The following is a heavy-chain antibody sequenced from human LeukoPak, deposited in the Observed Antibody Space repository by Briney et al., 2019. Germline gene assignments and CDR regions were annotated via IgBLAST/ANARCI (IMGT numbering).Heavy chain of an antibody. J-gene: IGHJ4*02. CDR3: GAAYSGSSPFDY. CDR2: LSSSSYYI. D-gene: IGHD1-26*01. V-gene: IGHV3-21*01. CDR1: GFTFSTYT. Sequence: GGSLRLSCTASGFTFSTYTMNWVRQAPGKGLEWVSSLSSSSYYISSADSVKGRFTISRDNAKNSLFLQMNSLRAEDTAVYYCGAAYSGSSPFDYWGQGTLVTVSS.